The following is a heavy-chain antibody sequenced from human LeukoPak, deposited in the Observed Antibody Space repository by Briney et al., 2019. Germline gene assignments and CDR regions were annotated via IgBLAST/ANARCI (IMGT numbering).Heavy chain of an antibody. Sequence: SETLSLTCAVYGGSFSGYYWSWIRQPPGKGLEWIGEINHSGSTNYNPSLKSRVTISVDTSKNQFSLKLSSVTAADTAVYYCARTRLRYYYDSSGYFDYWGQGTLVTVSS. D-gene: IGHD3-22*01. V-gene: IGHV4-34*01. J-gene: IGHJ4*02. CDR3: ARTRLRYYYDSSGYFDY. CDR1: GGSFSGYY. CDR2: INHSGST.